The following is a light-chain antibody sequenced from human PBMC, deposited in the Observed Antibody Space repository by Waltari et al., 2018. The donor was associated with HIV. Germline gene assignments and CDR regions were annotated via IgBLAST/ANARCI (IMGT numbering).Light chain of an antibody. CDR3: QQYYSTPLT. CDR2: WAS. V-gene: IGKV4-1*01. J-gene: IGKJ4*01. Sequence: DIVMTQSPDSLAVSLGARATINCKSSQSVLYSSNNKNYLAWYQQKPGQPPKLLIYWASTREFGVPDRFSGSGSGTDFTLTINSLQAEDVAVYYCQQYYSTPLTFGGGTKVEIK. CDR1: QSVLYSSNNKNY.